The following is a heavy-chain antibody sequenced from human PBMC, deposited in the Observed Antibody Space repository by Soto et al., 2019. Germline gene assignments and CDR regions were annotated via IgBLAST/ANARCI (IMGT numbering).Heavy chain of an antibody. CDR3: AIFFFFD. Sequence: GGHVGICCAASGLSLERYAMSCVRLALKKGMEWVAVISYDGSNKYYADSVKGRFTISRDNSKNTLYLQMNSLRAEDTAVYYCAIFFFFD. J-gene: IGHJ3*02. CDR2: ISYDGSNK. V-gene: IGHV3-30-3*01. D-gene: IGHD3-3*01. CDR1: GLSLERYA.